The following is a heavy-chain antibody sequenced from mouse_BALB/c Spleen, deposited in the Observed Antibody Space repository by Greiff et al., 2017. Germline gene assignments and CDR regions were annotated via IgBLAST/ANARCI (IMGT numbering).Heavy chain of an antibody. CDR3: AIWSYARDY. J-gene: IGHJ4*01. CDR2: ISYSGST. D-gene: IGHD1-1*02. CDR1: GYSITSDYA. V-gene: IGHV3-2*02. Sequence: DVQLQESGPGLVKPSQSLSLTCTVTGYSITSDYAWNWIRQFPGNKLEWMGYISYSGSTSYNPSLKSRISITRDTSKNQFFLQLNSVTTEDTATYYCAIWSYARDYWGQGTSVTVSS.